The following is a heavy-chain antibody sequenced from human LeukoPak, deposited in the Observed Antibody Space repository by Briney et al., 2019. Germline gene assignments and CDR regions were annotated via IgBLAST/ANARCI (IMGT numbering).Heavy chain of an antibody. J-gene: IGHJ4*02. CDR2: IGSSGDHT. CDR1: AFSFSSYA. V-gene: IGHV3-23*01. CDR3: AKDGYRSGWYVNY. Sequence: GPSLTLSFAPSAFSFSSYAMSWVSQPPGDGLELVSSIGSSGDHTYYAGSVKGRFTISRDNSKNTLYLQMNSLRAEDTAVYYCAKDGYRSGWYVNYWGQGTLVTVSS. D-gene: IGHD6-19*01.